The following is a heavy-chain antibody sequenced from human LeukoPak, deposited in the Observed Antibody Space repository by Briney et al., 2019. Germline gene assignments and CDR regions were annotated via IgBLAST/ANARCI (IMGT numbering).Heavy chain of an antibody. Sequence: GGSLRLSCAASGFTFSSYGMSWVRQAPGKGLEWVSAISGSGGSTYYADSVKGRFTISRDNSKNTLYLQMNSLRAEDTAVYYCAKSPTWQLAYFDYWGQGTLVTVSS. CDR2: ISGSGGST. V-gene: IGHV3-23*01. J-gene: IGHJ4*02. D-gene: IGHD6-13*01. CDR3: AKSPTWQLAYFDY. CDR1: GFTFSSYG.